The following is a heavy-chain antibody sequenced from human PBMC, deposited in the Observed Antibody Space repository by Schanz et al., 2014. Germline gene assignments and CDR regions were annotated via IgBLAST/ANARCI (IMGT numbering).Heavy chain of an antibody. CDR3: ARDLTVDTGYVVHYYYYGMDV. D-gene: IGHD5-12*01. CDR1: GFTVSSNY. CDR2: IYSNGST. Sequence: EVHLVESGGGLVQPGGSLRLSCAASGFTVSSNYMSWVRQAPGKGLEWVSLIYSNGSTYYADSVKGRFIISRDNSKNTLCLQMNSLRAEDTAVYFCARDLTVDTGYVVHYYYYGMDVWGQGTTVTVSS. V-gene: IGHV3-66*02. J-gene: IGHJ6*02.